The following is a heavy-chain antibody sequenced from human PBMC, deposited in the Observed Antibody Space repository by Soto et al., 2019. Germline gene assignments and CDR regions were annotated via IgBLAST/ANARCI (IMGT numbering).Heavy chain of an antibody. CDR2: ISGSGGST. J-gene: IGHJ3*02. CDR3: TRPCPRGGDCYSIGGDAFDI. V-gene: IGHV3-23*01. D-gene: IGHD2-21*02. CDR1: GFTFSSYA. Sequence: GGSLRPSCAAPGFTFSSYAMSWVRQAPGKGLEWVSAISGSGGSTYYADSVKGLFTISRDNSKNTLYLQMNILRAEDTAVYYCTRPCPRGGDCYSIGGDAFDIWGQGTMVTVSS.